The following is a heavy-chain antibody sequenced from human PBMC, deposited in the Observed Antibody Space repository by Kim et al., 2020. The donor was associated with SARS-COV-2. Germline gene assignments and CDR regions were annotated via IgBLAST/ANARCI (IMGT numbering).Heavy chain of an antibody. V-gene: IGHV3-33*01. J-gene: IGHJ4*02. CDR3: ARSHKAYCGGDCYLYY. D-gene: IGHD2-21*02. CDR2: IWYDGSNK. Sequence: GGSLRLSCAASGFTFSSYGMHWVRQAPGKGLEWVAVIWYDGSNKYYADSVKGRFTISRDNSKNTLYLQMNSLRAEDTAVYYCARSHKAYCGGDCYLYYWGQGTLVTVSS. CDR1: GFTFSSYG.